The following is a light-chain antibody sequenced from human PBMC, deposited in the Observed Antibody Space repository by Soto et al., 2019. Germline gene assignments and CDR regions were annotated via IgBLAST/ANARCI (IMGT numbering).Light chain of an antibody. CDR2: GAS. CDR3: QQYGSSPLT. CDR1: QSVSSSY. V-gene: IGKV3-20*01. Sequence: EIVLTQSPGTLSLSPGERTTLSCRASQSVSSSYLAWYQQKPGLAPRLLIYGASSRATGITDRFSGSGSGTDFTLTISRLEPEDFAVYYCQQYGSSPLTFGGGTKVDIK. J-gene: IGKJ4*01.